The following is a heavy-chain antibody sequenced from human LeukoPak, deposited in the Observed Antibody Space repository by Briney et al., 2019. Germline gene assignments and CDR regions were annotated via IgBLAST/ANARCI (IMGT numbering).Heavy chain of an antibody. CDR3: ARYCSGGSCYSLSYYYYYYMDV. J-gene: IGHJ6*03. V-gene: IGHV3-48*03. CDR1: GFTFSSYE. Sequence: GGSLRLSCAASGFTFSSYEMNWVRQAPGKGLEWVSYISSSGSTIYYADSVKGRFTISRDNAKNSLYLQMNSLRAEDTAVYYCARYCSGGSCYSLSYYYYYYMDVWGKGTTVTISS. D-gene: IGHD2-15*01. CDR2: ISSSGSTI.